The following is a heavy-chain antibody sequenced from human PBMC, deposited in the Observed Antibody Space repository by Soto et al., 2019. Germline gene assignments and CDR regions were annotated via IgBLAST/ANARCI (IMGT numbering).Heavy chain of an antibody. CDR2: INHSGST. D-gene: IGHD3-10*01. V-gene: IGHV4-34*01. J-gene: IGHJ6*02. CDR1: GGSFSGYY. CDR3: ARGGYYGSGSYYVMDV. Sequence: SETLSLTCAVYGGSFSGYYWSWIRQPPGKGLEWIGEINHSGSTNYNPSLKSRVTISVDTSKNQFSLKLSSVTAADTAVYYCARGGYYGSGSYYVMDVWGQGTTVT.